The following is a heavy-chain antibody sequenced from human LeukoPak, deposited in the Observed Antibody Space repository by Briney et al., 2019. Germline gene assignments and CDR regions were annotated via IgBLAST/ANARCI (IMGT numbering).Heavy chain of an antibody. Sequence: PGGSLRLSCAASAFTFSSYAMTWVRQAPGKGLEWVSVISGSGGSTYYADSVKGRFTISRDNSKNTLYLQMNSLRAEGTAVYDCAKAQCGSTSCPPDSWGQGTLVTVSS. J-gene: IGHJ4*02. CDR2: ISGSGGST. CDR1: AFTFSSYA. V-gene: IGHV3-23*01. CDR3: AKAQCGSTSCPPDS. D-gene: IGHD2-2*01.